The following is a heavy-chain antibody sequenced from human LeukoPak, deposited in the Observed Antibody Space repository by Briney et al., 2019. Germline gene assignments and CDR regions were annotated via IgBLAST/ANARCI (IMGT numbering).Heavy chain of an antibody. V-gene: IGHV3-48*01. J-gene: IGHJ6*03. CDR2: ISSGYSTI. Sequence: PGGSLRLSCAASGFTFSSYNINWVRQAPGKGLEWVSYISSGYSTIYYADSVKGRFTISRDNAKNSLYLQMNSPRAEDTAVYYCAMSGLNYYYYMDVWGKGTTVTVSS. D-gene: IGHD5-12*01. CDR1: GFTFSSYN. CDR3: AMSGLNYYYYMDV.